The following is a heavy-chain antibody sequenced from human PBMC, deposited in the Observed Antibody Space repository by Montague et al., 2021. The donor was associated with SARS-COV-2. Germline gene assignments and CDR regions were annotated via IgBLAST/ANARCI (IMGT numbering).Heavy chain of an antibody. J-gene: IGHJ4*02. CDR2: IHHSGST. CDR1: GGSISSINW. D-gene: IGHD6-19*01. V-gene: IGHV4-4*02. CDR3: ARTGYSSGWHSFDY. Sequence: SETLSLTCVVSGGSISSINWWSWVRQPPGKGLEWIGEIHHSGSTNYNPSLKSRVIISVDKSKNQFSLKLSSVTAADTAVYYCARTGYSSGWHSFDYWGQGTLVTVSS.